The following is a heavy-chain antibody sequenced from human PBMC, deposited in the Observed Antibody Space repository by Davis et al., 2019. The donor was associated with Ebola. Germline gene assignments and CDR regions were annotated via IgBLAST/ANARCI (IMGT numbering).Heavy chain of an antibody. CDR1: GFTFSSYA. CDR3: VRDIFATIRGTRGAFDI. J-gene: IGHJ3*02. V-gene: IGHV3-30-3*01. Sequence: GGSLRLSCAASGFTFSSYAMSWVRQATGKGLEWVAFISADGTNKYYTDSVKGRFTISRDNSKNTVYLQMNSLRPEDTAVYYCVRDIFATIRGTRGAFDIWGQGTMVTVSS. CDR2: ISADGTNK. D-gene: IGHD1-7*01.